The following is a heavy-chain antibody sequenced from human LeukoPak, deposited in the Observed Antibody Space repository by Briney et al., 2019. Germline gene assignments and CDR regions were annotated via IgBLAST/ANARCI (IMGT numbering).Heavy chain of an antibody. D-gene: IGHD6-13*01. J-gene: IGHJ4*02. Sequence: GGSLRLSCAASGFTFSNYDMGWVRQAPGEGLEWVSSISGSGSSTYYADSVKGRFTISRDNPKNAQYLQTSSLRAEDTAVYYCAKAIAATGRWWIFDYWGQGTLVTVSS. CDR3: AKAIAATGRWWIFDY. V-gene: IGHV3-23*01. CDR2: ISGSGSST. CDR1: GFTFSNYD.